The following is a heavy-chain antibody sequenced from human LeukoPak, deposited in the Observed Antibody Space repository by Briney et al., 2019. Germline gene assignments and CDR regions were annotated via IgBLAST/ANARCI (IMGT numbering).Heavy chain of an antibody. V-gene: IGHV4-30-2*01. D-gene: IGHD6-6*01. Sequence: PSETLSLTCAVSGGSISSGAYSWSWIRQPPGKGLEWIGYIFHSVSTYSNPSLKSRVTISLDRSKNQFSLKLNSVTAADTAVYYCARDFLYSSSSWRSERSFDPWGQGTLVTVSS. CDR3: ARDFLYSSSSWRSERSFDP. CDR1: GGSISSGAYS. J-gene: IGHJ5*02. CDR2: IFHSVST.